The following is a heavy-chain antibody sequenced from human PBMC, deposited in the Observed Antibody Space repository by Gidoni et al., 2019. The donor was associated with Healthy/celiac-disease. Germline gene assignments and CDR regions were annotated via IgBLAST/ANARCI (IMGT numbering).Heavy chain of an antibody. Sequence: QVQLQQWGAGLLKPSETLSLTCAVYGWSFSRYSWRWIRQPPAKGMDWIGEINHSGSTNYNPYLKSRVTIAVDTAKNQFSLKLSSVTAADTAVYYCARRGRGRDWYFDLWGRGTMVTVSS. CDR3: ARRGRGRDWYFDL. CDR1: GWSFSRYS. J-gene: IGHJ2*01. CDR2: INHSGST. V-gene: IGHV4-34*01.